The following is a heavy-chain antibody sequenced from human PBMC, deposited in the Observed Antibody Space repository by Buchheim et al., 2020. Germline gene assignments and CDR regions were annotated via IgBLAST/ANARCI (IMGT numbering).Heavy chain of an antibody. V-gene: IGHV3-48*03. Sequence: EVQLVEFGGGLVQPGGSLRLSCAASGFTFRSYEMNWVRQAPGKGLEWVSYISSSGTTVYYADSVRGRFTISRDTPKNSLFLQMNSLRVEDTAVYYCAGGGYWFDYWGQGT. J-gene: IGHJ4*02. CDR1: GFTFRSYE. CDR2: ISSSGTTV. CDR3: AGGGYWFDY. D-gene: IGHD2-15*01.